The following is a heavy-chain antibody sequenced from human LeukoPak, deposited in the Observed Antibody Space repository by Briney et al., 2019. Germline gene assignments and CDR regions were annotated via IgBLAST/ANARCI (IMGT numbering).Heavy chain of an antibody. D-gene: IGHD3-22*01. CDR1: GGTFSSYA. CDR3: AKARYYYDSSGYFSYYYYYYMDV. J-gene: IGHJ6*03. V-gene: IGHV1-69*13. CDR2: IIPIFGTA. Sequence: SVKVSCKASGGTFSSYAISWVRQAPGQGLEWMGGIIPIFGTANYAQKFQGRVTITADESTSTAYMELSSLRSEDTAVYYCAKARYYYDSSGYFSYYYYYYMDVWGKGTTVTISS.